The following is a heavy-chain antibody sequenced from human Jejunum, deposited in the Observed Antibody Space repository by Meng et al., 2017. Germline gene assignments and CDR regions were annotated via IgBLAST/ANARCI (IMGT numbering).Heavy chain of an antibody. V-gene: IGHV1-18*01. CDR2: ISAYNSNT. J-gene: IGHJ4*02. CDR1: GYTFTSYG. CDR3: ARQYCGGDCYSREFDY. D-gene: IGHD2-21*02. Sequence: ASVKVSCKTSGYTFTSYGINWVRQAPGQGLEWMGWISAYNSNTNYAQKLQGRLTMTTDTSTSTAYVEVRSLRSDDTAVYYCARQYCGGDCYSREFDYWGRGTPVTVSS.